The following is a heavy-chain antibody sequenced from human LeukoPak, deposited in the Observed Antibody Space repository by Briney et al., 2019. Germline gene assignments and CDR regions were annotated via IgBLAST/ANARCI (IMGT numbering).Heavy chain of an antibody. CDR1: GYTFTGYF. CDR2: INPSSGDT. CDR3: ARDRGAGYGFDY. J-gene: IGHJ4*02. D-gene: IGHD5-12*01. Sequence: ASVKVSCKASGYTFTGYFMHWVRQAPGQGLECMGWINPSSGDTNYAQKFQGRVTVTRNTSISTAYMELSSLRSEDTAVYYCARDRGAGYGFDYWGQGTLVTVSS. V-gene: IGHV1-2*02.